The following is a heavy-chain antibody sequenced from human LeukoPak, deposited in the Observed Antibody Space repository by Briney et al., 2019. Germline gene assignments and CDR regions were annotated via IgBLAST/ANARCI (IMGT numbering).Heavy chain of an antibody. CDR1: GFTFSVST. Sequence: GGSLRLSCAASGFTFSVSTMTWVRQAPGKGLEWVSSISPSGTDMCFAQSLKGRFTISRDNTWGTVSLQMSSLRVDDTAVYYCARADCRTASCFLDNWGQGTLVTVSS. CDR3: ARADCRTASCFLDN. J-gene: IGHJ4*02. V-gene: IGHV3-21*01. CDR2: ISPSGTDM. D-gene: IGHD2-2*01.